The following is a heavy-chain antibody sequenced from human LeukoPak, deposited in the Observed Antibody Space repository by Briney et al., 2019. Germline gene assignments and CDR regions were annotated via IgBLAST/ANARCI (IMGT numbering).Heavy chain of an antibody. Sequence: PGGSLRLSCAGSGFSFSSNTMSWVRQAPGRGLEWVSAISNNGGRTDYADSVKGRFTISRDDSKSTLYLHMDGLRAEDTAVSYCARDEDTSALSEYWGQGTLVTVSS. D-gene: IGHD2/OR15-2a*01. CDR2: ISNNGGRT. CDR1: GFSFSSNT. J-gene: IGHJ4*02. V-gene: IGHV3-23*01. CDR3: ARDEDTSALSEY.